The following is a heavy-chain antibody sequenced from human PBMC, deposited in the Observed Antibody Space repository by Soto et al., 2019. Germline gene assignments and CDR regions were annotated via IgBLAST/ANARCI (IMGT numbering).Heavy chain of an antibody. J-gene: IGHJ6*02. Sequence: QDQLEQSGGEVKKPGSSVKVSCKASRVAFSKFIVTWVRQAPGLGLEWVGGIIPIFGTANYAQKFQGRVTITADESTSTSYMEVNNLRSEDTAVYYCAKVRYSSPMGYYYGRDVWGQGTTVTVSS. V-gene: IGHV1-69*01. CDR3: AKVRYSSPMGYYYGRDV. D-gene: IGHD6-19*01. CDR1: RVAFSKFI. CDR2: IIPIFGTA.